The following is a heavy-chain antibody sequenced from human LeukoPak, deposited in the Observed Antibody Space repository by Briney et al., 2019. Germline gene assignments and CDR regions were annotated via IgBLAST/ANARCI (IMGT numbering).Heavy chain of an antibody. Sequence: PSETLSLTCSVSGGSINNFYWSWIRQHPGKGLEWIGYIYYSGSTYYNPSLKSRVTISVDTSKNQFSLKLSSVTAADTAVYYCARGTTAMVYFDYWGQGTLVTVSS. V-gene: IGHV4-59*06. CDR3: ARGTTAMVYFDY. J-gene: IGHJ4*02. CDR1: GGSINNFY. D-gene: IGHD5-18*01. CDR2: IYYSGST.